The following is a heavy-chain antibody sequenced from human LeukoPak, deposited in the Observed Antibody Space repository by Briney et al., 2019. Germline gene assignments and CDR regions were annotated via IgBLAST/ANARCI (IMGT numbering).Heavy chain of an antibody. CDR2: IIPILGIA. CDR3: ARDGDVGIGLNY. J-gene: IGHJ4*02. CDR1: GGTFSSYA. V-gene: IGHV1-69*04. D-gene: IGHD7-27*01. Sequence: ASVKVSCKASGGTFSSYAISWVRPAPGQGLEWMGRIIPILGIANYAQKFQGRVTITADKSTSTAYMELSSLRSEDTAVYYCARDGDVGIGLNYWGQGTLVTVSS.